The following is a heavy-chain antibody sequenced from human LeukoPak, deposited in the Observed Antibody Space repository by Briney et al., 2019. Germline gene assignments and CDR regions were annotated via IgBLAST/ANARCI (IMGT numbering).Heavy chain of an antibody. V-gene: IGHV3-30*04. CDR1: GFTFSSYA. Sequence: GRSLRLSCAASGFTFSSYAMHWVRQAPGKGLEWVAVISYDGSNKYYADSVKGRLTISRDNSKNTLYLQMNSLRAEDTAVYYCARGYGSGSYLDYWGQGTLVTVSS. D-gene: IGHD3-10*01. CDR3: ARGYGSGSYLDY. CDR2: ISYDGSNK. J-gene: IGHJ4*02.